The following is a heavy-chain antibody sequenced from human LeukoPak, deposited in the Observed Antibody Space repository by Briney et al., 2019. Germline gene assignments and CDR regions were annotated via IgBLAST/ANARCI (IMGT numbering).Heavy chain of an antibody. CDR1: GFTFNTYG. J-gene: IGHJ5*02. D-gene: IGHD3-22*01. V-gene: IGHV1-18*01. Sequence: SVKVSCKTSGFTFNTYGSAWVRQAPGQGLEWMGWISAYNGNTNYAQNLQDRLTMPTDTSTTTAYMELRGLRSDDTAVYYCAREGSLHHSGDYYLSWFDRWGQGTLVTVSS. CDR2: ISAYNGNT. CDR3: AREGSLHHSGDYYLSWFDR.